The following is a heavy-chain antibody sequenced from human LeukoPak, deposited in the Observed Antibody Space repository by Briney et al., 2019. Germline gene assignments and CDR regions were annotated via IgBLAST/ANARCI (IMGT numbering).Heavy chain of an antibody. CDR2: ISYDGSNK. Sequence: PGGSLRLSCAASGFTFSSYGMHWVRQAPGKGLEWVAVISYDGSNKYYADSVKGRFTISRDNSKNTLYLQMNSLRAEDTAVYYCAKDKDYDILTGYYNAYGMDVWGQGTTVTVSS. CDR1: GFTFSSYG. CDR3: AKDKDYDILTGYYNAYGMDV. V-gene: IGHV3-30*18. J-gene: IGHJ6*02. D-gene: IGHD3-9*01.